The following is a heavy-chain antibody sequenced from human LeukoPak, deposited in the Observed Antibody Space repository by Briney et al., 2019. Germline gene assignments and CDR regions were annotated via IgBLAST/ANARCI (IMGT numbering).Heavy chain of an antibody. CDR2: ISAYNGNT. CDR3: ARDDCSSTSCHYYGMDV. D-gene: IGHD2-2*01. J-gene: IGHJ6*02. CDR1: GYTFTSYG. V-gene: IGHV1-18*01. Sequence: ASVKVPCKASGYTFTSYGISWVRQAPGQGLEWMGWISAYNGNTNYAQKLQGRVTMTTDTSTSTAYMELRSLRSDDTAVYYCARDDCSSTSCHYYGMDVWGQGTTVTVSS.